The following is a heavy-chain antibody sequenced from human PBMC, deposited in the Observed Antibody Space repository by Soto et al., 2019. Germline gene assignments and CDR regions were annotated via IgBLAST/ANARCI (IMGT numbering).Heavy chain of an antibody. CDR2: ISADNGNP. CDR1: GYIFTNYG. Sequence: VQLVQSGAEVKKPGASLKVSCKASGYIFTNYGITWVRQAPGQGLEWMGWISADNGNPNYAQKFQGRVTMTTDTSTTTDYMEVGSLRSDDTTVYYCAREARTCYFDTSGHTGRLYVFDYWGQGTLVTVSS. V-gene: IGHV1-18*01. J-gene: IGHJ4*02. D-gene: IGHD3-22*01. CDR3: AREARTCYFDTSGHTGRLYVFDY.